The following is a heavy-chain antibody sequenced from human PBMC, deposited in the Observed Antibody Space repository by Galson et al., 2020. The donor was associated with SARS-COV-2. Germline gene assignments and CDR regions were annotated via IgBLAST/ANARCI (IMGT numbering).Heavy chain of an antibody. CDR2: ISHSGGT. V-gene: IGHV4-30-2*01. CDR3: ARLHYGDDAPEAFDI. J-gene: IGHJ3*02. D-gene: IGHD4-17*01. CDR1: GTSISSGSYY. Sequence: SETLSLTCAVSGTSISSGSYYWNWIRQPPGKGLEWIGYISHSGGTYYNPSLKSRVTISGDRSKNQFSLRLSSVTAADTAVYYCARLHYGDDAPEAFDIWGPGTRVTVAS.